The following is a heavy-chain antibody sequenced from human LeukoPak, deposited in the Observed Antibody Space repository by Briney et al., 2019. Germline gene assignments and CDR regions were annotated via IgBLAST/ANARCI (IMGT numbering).Heavy chain of an antibody. D-gene: IGHD5-12*01. CDR3: ARVLFRGYDWLGY. Sequence: ASVKVSCKASGYTFTGYYMHWVRQAPGQGLEWMGWINPNSGGTNYAQKFQGRVTMTRDTSISTAYMELSRLRSDDTAVYYCARVLFRGYDWLGYWGQGTLVTVSS. J-gene: IGHJ4*02. CDR1: GYTFTGYY. V-gene: IGHV1-2*02. CDR2: INPNSGGT.